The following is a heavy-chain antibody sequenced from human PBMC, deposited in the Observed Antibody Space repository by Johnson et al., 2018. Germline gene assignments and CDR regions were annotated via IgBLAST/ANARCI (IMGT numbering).Heavy chain of an antibody. J-gene: IGHJ6*02. Sequence: VQLVETGAEVKKPGASVKVSCKASGYTFTSYDINWVRQATGQGLEWMGWMNPNSGNTGYAQKFQGRVTMTRNTSISTAYMELSSRRSEDTAGYYCARGQTTVGATDYYYYGMDGWGQGTTVTVSS. CDR3: ARGQTTVGATDYYYYGMDG. CDR1: GYTFTSYD. V-gene: IGHV1-8*01. D-gene: IGHD1-26*01. CDR2: MNPNSGNT.